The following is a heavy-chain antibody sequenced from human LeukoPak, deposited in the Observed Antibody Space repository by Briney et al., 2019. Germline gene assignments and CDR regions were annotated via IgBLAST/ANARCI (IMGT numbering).Heavy chain of an antibody. CDR2: INPNSGGT. V-gene: IGHV1-2*02. CDR1: GYTFTGYY. Sequence: ASVKVSCKASGYTFTGYYMHWVRQAPGQGLEWMGWINPNSGGTNYAQKCQGRVTMARDTSISTAYMELSRLRSDDTAVYYCARDGGGIVATIGHNWFDPWGQGTLVTVSS. J-gene: IGHJ5*02. CDR3: ARDGGGIVATIGHNWFDP. D-gene: IGHD5-12*01.